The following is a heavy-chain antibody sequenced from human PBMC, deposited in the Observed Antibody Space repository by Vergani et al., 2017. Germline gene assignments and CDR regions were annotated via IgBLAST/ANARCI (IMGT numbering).Heavy chain of an antibody. Sequence: EVQLLESGGGLVQPGGSLRLTCAASEFTFSNYAMNWVRQAPGQGLEWVSSISTSSNYIYYPDSVKGRFTISRDNAKNSLYLQMNSLRAEASAVYYCANDIVGATWDIWGQGTMVTVSS. CDR2: ISTSSNYI. J-gene: IGHJ3*02. V-gene: IGHV3-21*02. CDR3: ANDIVGATWDI. D-gene: IGHD1-26*01. CDR1: EFTFSNYA.